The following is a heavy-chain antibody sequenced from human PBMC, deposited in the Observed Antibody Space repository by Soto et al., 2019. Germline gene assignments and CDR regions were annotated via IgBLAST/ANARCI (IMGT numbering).Heavy chain of an antibody. D-gene: IGHD2-15*01. CDR2: IYYSGST. Sequence: PSETLSLTCTVSGGSISSYYWSWIRQPPGKGLEWIGYIYYSGSTNYNPSLKSRVTISVDTSKNQFSLKLSSVTATDTAVYYCARHGDGYCSGGSCHPFTYWGQGSLVTVSS. J-gene: IGHJ4*02. V-gene: IGHV4-59*08. CDR1: GGSISSYY. CDR3: ARHGDGYCSGGSCHPFTY.